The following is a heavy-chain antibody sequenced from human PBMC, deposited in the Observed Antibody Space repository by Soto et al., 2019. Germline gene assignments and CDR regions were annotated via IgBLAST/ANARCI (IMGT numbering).Heavy chain of an antibody. CDR3: ARGPGGGGY. CDR1: GFTVSNNY. J-gene: IGHJ4*02. Sequence: EVQLVESGGGLIQPGGSLRLSCAVSGFTVSNNYMSWVRQAPGKGLEGVSVIYSGGYTAYGDSVKGRFTISRDNSKNPLYIQRKSRGPGAKAVFFGARGPGGGGYWGQGTLVTVSS. D-gene: IGHD3-10*01. CDR2: IYSGGYT. V-gene: IGHV3-53*01.